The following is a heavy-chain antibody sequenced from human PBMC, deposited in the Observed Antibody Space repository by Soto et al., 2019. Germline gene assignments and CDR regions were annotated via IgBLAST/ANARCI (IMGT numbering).Heavy chain of an antibody. D-gene: IGHD4-17*01. CDR2: LGPDGRNT. CDR1: EFSFSRYA. Sequence: GWSLRLSCVASEFSFSRYAMTWVRQAAWKGLQWVAGLGPDGRNTFYGESVRGRFTISRDNSRNTLYLQMSSLRAEDTAVYFCVKQMTTWTDSFFDFWGQGIQVTVSS. V-gene: IGHV3-23*01. J-gene: IGHJ4*02. CDR3: VKQMTTWTDSFFDF.